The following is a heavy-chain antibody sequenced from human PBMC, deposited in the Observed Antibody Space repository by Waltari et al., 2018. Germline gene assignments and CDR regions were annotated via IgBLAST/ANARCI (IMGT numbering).Heavy chain of an antibody. D-gene: IGHD4-17*01. CDR1: GGSISSYY. J-gene: IGHJ3*02. Sequence: QVQLQESGPGLVKPSETLSLTCTVSGGSISSYYWSWIRQPAGKGLEWIGRIYTSGSTNYNPSLNSRVTMSVDTSKNQVSLKLSSVTAAETAVYYCARDTVTTILRDAFDIWGQGTMVTVSS. CDR2: IYTSGST. CDR3: ARDTVTTILRDAFDI. V-gene: IGHV4-4*07.